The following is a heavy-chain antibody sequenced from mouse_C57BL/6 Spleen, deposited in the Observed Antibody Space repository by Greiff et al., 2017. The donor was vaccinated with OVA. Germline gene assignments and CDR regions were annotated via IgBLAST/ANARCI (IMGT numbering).Heavy chain of an antibody. CDR2: IWSGGST. CDR3: ARGEGYYVDYRGYAMGY. J-gene: IGHJ4*01. D-gene: IGHD2-13*01. CDR1: GFSLTSYG. V-gene: IGHV2-2*01. Sequence: QVQLKQSGPGLVQPSQSLSITCTVSGFSLTSYGVHWVRQSPGKGLEWLGVIWSGGSTDYNAAFISRLSISKDNSKSQVFFKMNSLQADDTAIYYCARGEGYYVDYRGYAMGYWGQGTSVTVSS.